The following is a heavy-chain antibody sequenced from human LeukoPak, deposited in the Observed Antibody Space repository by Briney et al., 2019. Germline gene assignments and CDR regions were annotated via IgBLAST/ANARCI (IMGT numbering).Heavy chain of an antibody. D-gene: IGHD3-10*01. J-gene: IGHJ5*02. CDR1: GFTFSDYY. CDR2: ISSSGSTI. V-gene: IGHV3-11*01. Sequence: GGSLRLSCAASGFTFSDYYMSWIRQAPGKGLEWVSYISSSGSTIYYADSVKGRFTISRDNAKNSLYLQMHSLRAEDTAVYYCARMRSLWFGEPGPSDPWGQGTLVTVSS. CDR3: ARMRSLWFGEPGPSDP.